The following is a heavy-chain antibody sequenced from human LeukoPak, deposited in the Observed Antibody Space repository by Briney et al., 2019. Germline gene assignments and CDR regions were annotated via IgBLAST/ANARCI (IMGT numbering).Heavy chain of an antibody. Sequence: PGGSLRLSCAASGFIFSEYAMHWVRQAPAKGLDWVAVIWFDGRQTFYADSVKGGFTISRDNSLNTLYVQINRLSAEDTPLYFCEKGATQPGTGARYDFDPWGQGSLVTVSS. J-gene: IGHJ5*02. CDR3: EKGATQPGTGARYDFDP. V-gene: IGHV3-33*06. CDR2: IWFDGRQT. D-gene: IGHD2/OR15-2a*01. CDR1: GFIFSEYA.